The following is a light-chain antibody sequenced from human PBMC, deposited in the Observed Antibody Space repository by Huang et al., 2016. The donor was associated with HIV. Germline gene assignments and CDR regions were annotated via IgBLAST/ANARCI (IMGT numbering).Light chain of an antibody. Sequence: EIVLTQSPGTLSLSPGERATLSCRASQSVSSSYLAWYKQKPGQAPRLLMYGASRRATGIPDRFSGSGSGTDFTLIINRLEPEDFAVYYCQQYGTSPLTFGGGTKVEIK. J-gene: IGKJ4*01. CDR1: QSVSSSY. CDR2: GAS. V-gene: IGKV3-20*01. CDR3: QQYGTSPLT.